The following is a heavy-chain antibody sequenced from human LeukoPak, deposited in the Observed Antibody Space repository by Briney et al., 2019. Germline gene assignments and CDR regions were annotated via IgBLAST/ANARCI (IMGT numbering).Heavy chain of an antibody. J-gene: IGHJ6*03. Sequence: GASVKVSCKASGYTFTSYGISWVRQAPGQGLEWMGWISAYNGNTNYAQKLQGRVTMTTDTSTSTAYMELRSLRSDDTAVYYCARGLSYYYDSSGYPTSKDYYYYYMDVWGKGTTVTISS. D-gene: IGHD3-22*01. CDR3: ARGLSYYYDSSGYPTSKDYYYYYMDV. V-gene: IGHV1-18*01. CDR1: GYTFTSYG. CDR2: ISAYNGNT.